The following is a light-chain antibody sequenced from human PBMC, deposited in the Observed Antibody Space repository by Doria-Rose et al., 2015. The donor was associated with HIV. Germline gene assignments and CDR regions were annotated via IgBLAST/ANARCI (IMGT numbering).Light chain of an antibody. J-gene: IGKJ3*01. CDR3: QQYYDTPS. CDR2: YAS. CDR1: QSLLYTSKNY. V-gene: IGKV4-1*01. Sequence: DIRVTQSPESLGMSLGERATLNCKSNQSLLYTSKNYLAWYQQKPGPSPKLLIDYASTRQSGVPTRFSGSGSRTDFTLTISSLEAEDVAVYYCQQYYDTPSFGPGTTVDIK.